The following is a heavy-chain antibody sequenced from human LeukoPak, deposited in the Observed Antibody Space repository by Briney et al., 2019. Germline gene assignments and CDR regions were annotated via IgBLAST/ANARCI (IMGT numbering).Heavy chain of an antibody. D-gene: IGHD2-2*02. V-gene: IGHV4-61*02. CDR3: ARAPIVVVPAAIPADAFDI. J-gene: IGHJ3*02. Sequence: SQTLSLTCTVSGGSISSGSYYWSWIRQPAGKGLEWIGRIYTSGSTNYNPSLKSRVTISVDTSKNQFSLKLSSVTAADTAVYYCARAPIVVVPAAIPADAFDIWGQGTMVTVSS. CDR2: IYTSGST. CDR1: GGSISSGSYY.